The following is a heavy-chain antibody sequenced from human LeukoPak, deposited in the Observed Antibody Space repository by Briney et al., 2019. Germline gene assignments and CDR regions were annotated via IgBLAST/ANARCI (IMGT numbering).Heavy chain of an antibody. D-gene: IGHD5-24*01. CDR1: GFTFSSYG. Sequence: GRSLRLSCAASGFTFSSYGMHWVRQAPGKGLEWVAVIWYDGSNKYYGDSVKGRFTISRDNSKKTLYLQMNSLRVEDTSVYYCARVDGYKVAEYLQHWGQGTLVTVS. CDR2: IWYDGSNK. V-gene: IGHV3-33*01. J-gene: IGHJ1*01. CDR3: ARVDGYKVAEYLQH.